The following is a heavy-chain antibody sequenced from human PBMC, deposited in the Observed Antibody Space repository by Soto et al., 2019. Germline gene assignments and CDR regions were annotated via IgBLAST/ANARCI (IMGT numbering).Heavy chain of an antibody. CDR1: GGPFSSYA. CDR3: ASSRGYSGYATYYYYGMDV. J-gene: IGHJ6*02. V-gene: IGHV1-69*13. Sequence: SVKVTCKASGGPFSSYAISWVRQAPGQGVEWMGRIIPIFGTANYAQKFQGRVTITADESTSTAYMELSSLRSEDTAVYYCASSRGYSGYATYYYYGMDVWGQGTTVTVSS. D-gene: IGHD5-12*01. CDR2: IIPIFGTA.